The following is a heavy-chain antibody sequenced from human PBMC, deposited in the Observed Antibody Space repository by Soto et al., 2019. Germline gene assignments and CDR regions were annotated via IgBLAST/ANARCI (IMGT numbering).Heavy chain of an antibody. V-gene: IGHV2-5*02. CDR1: GFSLSTSGVG. D-gene: IGHD3-3*01. CDR2: IYWDDDK. Sequence: QITLKESGPTRVKPTQTLTLTCTFSGFSLSTSGVGVGWIRQPPGKALEWLALIYWDDDKRYSPSLKTRLTITKDNSKNQVVLTMTNMDPVDTATYYCAHSLWRGYKAWFESWGQGTLVTVSS. J-gene: IGHJ5*01. CDR3: AHSLWRGYKAWFES.